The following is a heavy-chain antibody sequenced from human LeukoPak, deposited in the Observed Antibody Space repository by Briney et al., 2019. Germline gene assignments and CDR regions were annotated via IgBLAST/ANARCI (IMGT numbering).Heavy chain of an antibody. CDR3: ARDHSGGNCYSGCDFDY. V-gene: IGHV1-18*01. Sequence: ASVKVSCKASGYTFTNYGITWVRQAPGQGLEWMGWISAHNGNTRYAQKFQGGVTMTRDTSTTTAYMELRGLTSDDTAVYYCARDHSGGNCYSGCDFDYWGQGTLVTVSS. CDR2: ISAHNGNT. J-gene: IGHJ4*02. D-gene: IGHD2-15*01. CDR1: GYTFTNYG.